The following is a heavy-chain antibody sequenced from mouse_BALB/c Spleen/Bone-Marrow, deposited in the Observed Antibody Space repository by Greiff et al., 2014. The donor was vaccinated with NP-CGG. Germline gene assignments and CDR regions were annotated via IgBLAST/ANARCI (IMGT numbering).Heavy chain of an antibody. CDR2: IDPYNGGT. D-gene: IGHD2-10*02. V-gene: IGHV1S135*01. CDR1: GYAFTSYN. J-gene: IGHJ3*01. CDR3: AREEYGNGFAY. Sequence: EVQLVESGPELVKPGASVKVSCKASGYAFTSYNMYWVKQSHGKSLEWIGHIDPYNGGTSYNQKFKGKATLTVDKSSSTAYMHLNSLTSEDSTVYYCAREEYGNGFAYWGQGTLVTVSA.